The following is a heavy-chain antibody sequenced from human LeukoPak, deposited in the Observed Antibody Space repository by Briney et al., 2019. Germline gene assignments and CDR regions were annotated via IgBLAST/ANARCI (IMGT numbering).Heavy chain of an antibody. V-gene: IGHV3-23*01. CDR2: ITSSGEST. J-gene: IGHJ4*02. CDR1: GFTFSSYA. Sequence: GGSPRLSCAASGFTFSSYAMSWVRQAPGRGLEWVSAITSSGESTYYADSVKGRFTISRDNSKNTLYLQMNSLRAEDTAVYYCAKRRDSSGFYPPFDYWGQGTLVTVSS. CDR3: AKRRDSSGFYPPFDY. D-gene: IGHD3-22*01.